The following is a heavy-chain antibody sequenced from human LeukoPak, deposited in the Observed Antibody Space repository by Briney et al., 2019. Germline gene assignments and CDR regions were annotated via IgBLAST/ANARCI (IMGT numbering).Heavy chain of an antibody. Sequence: GGSLRLSCAASGFTFSSYSMIWVRQAPPGGLEWVSGIGGDGGGGTYYADSVKGRFAISRDNSKSTLYLQMNSLRAEDTAVYYCVKDFGRNLGGPGYWGRGTLVTVSS. J-gene: IGHJ4*02. CDR1: GFTFSSYS. CDR3: VKDFGRNLGGPGY. D-gene: IGHD3-10*01. CDR2: IGGDGGGGT. V-gene: IGHV3-23*01.